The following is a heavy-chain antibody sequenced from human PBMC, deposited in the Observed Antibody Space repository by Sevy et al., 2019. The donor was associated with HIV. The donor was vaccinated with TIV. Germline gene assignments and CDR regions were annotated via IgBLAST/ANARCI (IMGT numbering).Heavy chain of an antibody. V-gene: IGHV3-66*02. Sequence: GGSLRLSCAASGITVSNKYMSWVRQAPGKGLEWVSLINSAGNTYYAGSAKGRFTISRDNSNNTLDLQMNRLTAEDTAVYYCLTGRGYLKDSWGQGTLVTVSS. CDR3: LTGRGYLKDS. J-gene: IGHJ4*02. CDR2: INSAGNT. CDR1: GITVSNKY. D-gene: IGHD5-18*01.